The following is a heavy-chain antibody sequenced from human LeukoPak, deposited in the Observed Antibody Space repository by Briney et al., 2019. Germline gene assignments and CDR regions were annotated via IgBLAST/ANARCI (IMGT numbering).Heavy chain of an antibody. CDR2: IYYSGRT. D-gene: IGHD5-18*01. J-gene: IGHJ3*02. CDR1: GDSISDDY. CDR3: AKSNGYGLVDI. V-gene: IGHV4-59*01. Sequence: SETLSLTCTVSGDSISDDYWSWIRQPPGKGLEWIGYIYYSGRTTYNPSPKSRVTISIDTSKSQFSLTLTSVTAADTAVYYCAKSNGYGLVDIWGQGTMVTVSS.